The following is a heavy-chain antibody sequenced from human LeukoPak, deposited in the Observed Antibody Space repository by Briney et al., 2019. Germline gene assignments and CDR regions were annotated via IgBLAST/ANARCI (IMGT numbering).Heavy chain of an antibody. V-gene: IGHV4-59*01. CDR2: IYYSGST. D-gene: IGHD5-18*01. J-gene: IGHJ4*02. Sequence: PSETLSLTCTVSGGSISSYYWSWIRQPPGKGLEWIGYIYYSGSTNYNPSLKSRVTISVDTSKNQFSLKLSSVTAADTAVYCCARGRGYSYGSLPFDYWGQGTLVTVSS. CDR1: GGSISSYY. CDR3: ARGRGYSYGSLPFDY.